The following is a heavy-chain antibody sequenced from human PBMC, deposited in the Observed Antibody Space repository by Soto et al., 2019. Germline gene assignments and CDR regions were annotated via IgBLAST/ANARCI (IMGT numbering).Heavy chain of an antibody. D-gene: IGHD3-22*01. CDR3: ARSKSEKPYDSSGYVDY. J-gene: IGHJ4*02. Sequence: QLHLQESGPGLVKPSETLSLTCTVSGGSITSSSYYWGWIRQPPGKGLEWIGSIYYSGRAYYSPSLKSRVTISVDTSKTQFPLKLSSVTAAETAVYYCARSKSEKPYDSSGYVDYWGQGTMVTVSS. V-gene: IGHV4-39*01. CDR1: GGSITSSSYY. CDR2: IYYSGRA.